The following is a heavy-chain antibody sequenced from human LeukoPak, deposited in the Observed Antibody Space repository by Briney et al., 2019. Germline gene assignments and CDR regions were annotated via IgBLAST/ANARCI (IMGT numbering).Heavy chain of an antibody. Sequence: TGGSLRLSCAASGFTVSSNYMSWVRQAPGKGLEWVSVIYSGGSTYYADSAKGRFTISRDNSKNTLYLQMNNLRAEDTAVYYCARGFYGDYRNFDYWGQGTLVTVSS. CDR1: GFTVSSNY. CDR2: IYSGGST. CDR3: ARGFYGDYRNFDY. D-gene: IGHD4-17*01. J-gene: IGHJ4*02. V-gene: IGHV3-66*01.